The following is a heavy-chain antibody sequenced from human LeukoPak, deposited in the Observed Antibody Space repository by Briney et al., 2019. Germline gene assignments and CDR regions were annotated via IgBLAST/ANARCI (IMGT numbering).Heavy chain of an antibody. D-gene: IGHD3-3*01. V-gene: IGHV5-51*01. Sequence: GESLKISCQASGYTFTYYWIGWVRQMPGKGLEWMGIIFPGDSDTRYSPSFQGQVTISADKSITTAYLQWSSLKASDTAMYYCARLGDFSRSPRGDYWGQGTLVTVSS. CDR1: GYTFTYYW. CDR2: IFPGDSDT. CDR3: ARLGDFSRSPRGDY. J-gene: IGHJ4*02.